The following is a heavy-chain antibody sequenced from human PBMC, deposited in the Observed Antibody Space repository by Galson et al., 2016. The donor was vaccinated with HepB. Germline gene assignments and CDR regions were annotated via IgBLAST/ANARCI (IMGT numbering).Heavy chain of an antibody. Sequence: TLSLTCTVSGASVNSGGYYWNWIRLHPGKGLEWIGYIYDSGNTYYNPSLKSRVTISVDTSKNQFSLKVNSVTAADTALFYCARGDGLRVFDHWGQGTLVTVSS. J-gene: IGHJ4*02. CDR3: ARGDGLRVFDH. CDR1: GASVNSGGYY. CDR2: IYDSGNT. D-gene: IGHD3-10*01. V-gene: IGHV4-31*03.